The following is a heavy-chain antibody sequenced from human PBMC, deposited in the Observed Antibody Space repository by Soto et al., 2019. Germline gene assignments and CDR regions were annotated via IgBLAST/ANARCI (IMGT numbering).Heavy chain of an antibody. V-gene: IGHV4-34*01. CDR3: ARAGRVRFGGREIAGHYYYYGMDV. D-gene: IGHD3-10*01. Sequence: SETLSLTCAVYGGSFSGYYWSWIRQPPGKGLEWIGEINHTGSTNYNPSLKSRVTISVDTSKNQFSLKLSSVTAADTAVYYCARAGRVRFGGREIAGHYYYYGMDVWGQGTTVTVSS. J-gene: IGHJ6*02. CDR1: GGSFSGYY. CDR2: INHTGST.